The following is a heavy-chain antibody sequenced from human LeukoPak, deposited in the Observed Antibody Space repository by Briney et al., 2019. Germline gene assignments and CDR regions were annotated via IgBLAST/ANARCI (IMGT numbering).Heavy chain of an antibody. Sequence: QAGGSLRLSCAASGFSFTTYWMSWVRQAPGKGLEWVANIKQDGTEKYYVDSVKGRFTISRDNAKNSLYLQMNSLRAEDTAVYYCAELGITMIGGVWGKGTKVTISS. D-gene: IGHD3-10*02. CDR3: AELGITMIGGV. J-gene: IGHJ6*04. V-gene: IGHV3-7*01. CDR2: IKQDGTEK. CDR1: GFSFTTYW.